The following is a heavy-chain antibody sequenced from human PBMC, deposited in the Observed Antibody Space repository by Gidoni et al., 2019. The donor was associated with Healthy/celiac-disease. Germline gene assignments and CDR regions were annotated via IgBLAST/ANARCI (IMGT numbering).Heavy chain of an antibody. CDR1: GYTFTSYY. CDR2: INPNSGGT. CDR3: ARGSDSSSWYSWFDP. Sequence: QVLLVQSGAEVKKPGASLTASSTASGYTFTSYYMHWVRQAPAQGLEWMGWINPNSGGTNYAQKFQGRVTMTRDTYISTAYMELSRLRSDDTAVYYCARGSDSSSWYSWFDPWGKGTLVTVSS. J-gene: IGHJ5*02. D-gene: IGHD6-13*01. V-gene: IGHV1-2*02.